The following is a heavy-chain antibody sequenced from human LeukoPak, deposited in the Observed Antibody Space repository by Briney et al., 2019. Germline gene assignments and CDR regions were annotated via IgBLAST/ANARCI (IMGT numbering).Heavy chain of an antibody. J-gene: IGHJ6*04. Sequence: PSETLSLTCTVSGGSFSTNYWSWIRQPPGKGLEWIAYISHSAESNSNPSLKSRVTISVDTSKNQFSLKLSSVTAADTALYYCSRHADGGTYPLDVWGKGTTVTVSS. CDR1: GGSFSTNY. CDR3: SRHADGGTYPLDV. V-gene: IGHV4-59*08. CDR2: ISHSAES. D-gene: IGHD1-26*01.